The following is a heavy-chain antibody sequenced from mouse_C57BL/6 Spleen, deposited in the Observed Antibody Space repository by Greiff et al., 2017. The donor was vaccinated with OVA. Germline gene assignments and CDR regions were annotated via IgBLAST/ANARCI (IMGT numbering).Heavy chain of an antibody. CDR1: GYTFTSYW. D-gene: IGHD2-12*01. Sequence: QVQLQQPGAELVKPGASVKMSCKASGYTFTSYWITWVKQRPGQGLEWIGDIYPGSGSTNYNEKFKSKATLTVDTSSSTAYMQISSLTSEDSAVSVYASDSYCDGYCGLDYWGQGTSVTVSS. CDR2: IYPGSGST. CDR3: ASDSYCDGYCGLDY. V-gene: IGHV1-55*01. J-gene: IGHJ4*01.